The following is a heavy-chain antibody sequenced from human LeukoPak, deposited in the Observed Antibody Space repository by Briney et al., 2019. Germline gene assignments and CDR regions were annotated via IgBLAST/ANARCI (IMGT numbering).Heavy chain of an antibody. CDR3: ARGYGSGIFYYYGMDV. J-gene: IGHJ6*02. V-gene: IGHV3-74*01. Sequence: GGSLRLSCAASGFTFSSYWMHWVRQAPGKGLVWVSRINSDGSSTNYADSAKGRFTISRDNAKNTLYLQMNSLRAEDTAVYYCARGYGSGIFYYYGMDVWGQGTTVTVSS. D-gene: IGHD3-10*01. CDR2: INSDGSST. CDR1: GFTFSSYW.